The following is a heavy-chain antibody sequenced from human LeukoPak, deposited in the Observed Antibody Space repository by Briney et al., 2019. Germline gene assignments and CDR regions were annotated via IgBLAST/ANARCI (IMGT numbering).Heavy chain of an antibody. D-gene: IGHD2-21*02. CDR3: AREAYCGGDCCSNFDY. Sequence: ASVKVSCKASGYTFTSYYMHWVRQAPGQGLEWMGIINPSGGSTSYAQKFQGRVTMTRDTSTSTVYMELSSLRSEDTAVYYCAREAYCGGDCCSNFDYWGQGTLVTVSS. CDR1: GYTFTSYY. V-gene: IGHV1-46*01. CDR2: INPSGGST. J-gene: IGHJ4*02.